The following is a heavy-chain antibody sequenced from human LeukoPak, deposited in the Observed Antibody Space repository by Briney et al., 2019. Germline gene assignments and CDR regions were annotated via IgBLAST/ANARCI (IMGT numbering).Heavy chain of an antibody. V-gene: IGHV3-23*01. J-gene: IGHJ4*02. CDR2: ISGSGGST. CDR3: AKSLSSGWYNYFDY. Sequence: GGSLRLSCAASGFTFSSYAMSWVRQAPGKGLEWVSAISGSGGSTYYADSVKGRFTISRDNSKNTLYLQMNSLRAEDTAIYYCAKSLSSGWYNYFDYWGQGTLVTVSS. CDR1: GFTFSSYA. D-gene: IGHD6-19*01.